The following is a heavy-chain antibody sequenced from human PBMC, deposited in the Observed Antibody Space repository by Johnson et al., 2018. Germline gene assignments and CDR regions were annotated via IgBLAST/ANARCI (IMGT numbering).Heavy chain of an antibody. CDR1: GFTFSNYW. CDR3: ARDAGYHDGFAVTALDF. D-gene: IGHD6-25*01. V-gene: IGHV3-74*01. CDR2: VGAADRDT. Sequence: VQLQESGGGLVQPGGSLRLSCAASGFTFSNYWMHWVRQAPGRGLAWVGRVGAADRDTVYADSVKGRFTISRYNAKNTLYLQMSSLNFDDTAVYYCARDAGYHDGFAVTALDFWGQGTMVTVSS. J-gene: IGHJ3*01.